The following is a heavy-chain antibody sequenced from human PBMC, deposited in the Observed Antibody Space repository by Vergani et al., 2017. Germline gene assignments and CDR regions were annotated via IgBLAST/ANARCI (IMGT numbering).Heavy chain of an antibody. CDR2: ISGSGGST. D-gene: IGHD5-12*01. CDR3: AKANPRNSGYDYLYYYHAMDV. CDR1: GFTFNHYA. Sequence: EVQLLESGGDLVQPGGSLRLSCAASGFTFNHYAMNWVLQAPGKGLEWVSGISGSGGSTYYAGSVKGRFTISRDRSKKTLYLQMNSLSAGDTAVYYCAKANPRNSGYDYLYYYHAMDVWCQGTTVTVSS. J-gene: IGHJ6*02. V-gene: IGHV3-23*01.